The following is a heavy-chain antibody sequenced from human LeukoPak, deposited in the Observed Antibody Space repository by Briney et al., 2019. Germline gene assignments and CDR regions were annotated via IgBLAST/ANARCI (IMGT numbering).Heavy chain of an antibody. V-gene: IGHV7-4-1*02. CDR3: AKEGQYSSSWYLGY. CDR2: INTNTGDP. CDR1: GYTFTTYA. J-gene: IGHJ4*02. Sequence: ASVKVSCKGSGYTFTTYAMNWVRQAPGQGLEWMGWINTNTGDPTYAQGFTGRFVFSLDTSVSTAYLQISSLKAEDTAVYYCAKEGQYSSSWYLGYWGQGTLVTVSS. D-gene: IGHD6-13*01.